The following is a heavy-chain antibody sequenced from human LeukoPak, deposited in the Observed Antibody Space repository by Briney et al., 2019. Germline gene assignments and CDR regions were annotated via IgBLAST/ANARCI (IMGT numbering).Heavy chain of an antibody. CDR2: VYYSGST. V-gene: IGHV4-59*01. Sequence: PSETLSLTCTVSGGSLSSYYWSWIRRPPGKGLEWIGYVYYSGSTNYNPSLKSRVAISIDTSKNQFSLKLSSVTAADTAMYYCARAAPSYYGSGSLGSYYYGMDVWGQGTTVTVSS. CDR3: ARAAPSYYGSGSLGSYYYGMDV. D-gene: IGHD3-10*01. J-gene: IGHJ6*02. CDR1: GGSLSSYY.